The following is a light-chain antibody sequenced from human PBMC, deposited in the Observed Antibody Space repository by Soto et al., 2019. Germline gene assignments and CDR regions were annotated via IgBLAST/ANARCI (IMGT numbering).Light chain of an antibody. V-gene: IGKV1-5*03. Sequence: DIQMTQSPSTLSASVGDRVTITCRASQSISSYLAWYQQKPGKAPKLLIYKASSIESGVPSRFIGSGSGTEFTLTVSSLQPDDFATYYCQQYNSYSWTFGQGTKVEIK. CDR1: QSISSY. J-gene: IGKJ1*01. CDR2: KAS. CDR3: QQYNSYSWT.